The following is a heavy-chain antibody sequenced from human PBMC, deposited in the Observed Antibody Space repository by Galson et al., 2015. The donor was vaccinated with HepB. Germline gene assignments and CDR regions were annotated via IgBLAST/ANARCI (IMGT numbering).Heavy chain of an antibody. CDR1: GFTFSSYS. CDR2: ISSSSSYI. D-gene: IGHD5-24*01. V-gene: IGHV3-21*01. Sequence: SLRLSCAASGFTFSSYSMSWVRQAPGKGLEWVSSISSSSSYIYYADSVKGRFTISRDNAKNSLYLQMNSLRVEDTAVYYCARCGWDGYSGAEYFQDWGQGTLVTVSS. J-gene: IGHJ1*01. CDR3: ARCGWDGYSGAEYFQD.